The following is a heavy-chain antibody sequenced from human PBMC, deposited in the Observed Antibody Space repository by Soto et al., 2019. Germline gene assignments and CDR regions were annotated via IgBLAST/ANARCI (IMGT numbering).Heavy chain of an antibody. Sequence: ALKPSRDLSPRRLTNHLSSCVRQKHKNGLDWMGMIDPRDSYTNYSPSFQGHVTISADNPISTEYLQWSGQKAADTAMNYGAWLDRSTTCCYQYGMDVWGQGTTVTVS. CDR2: IDPRDSYT. D-gene: IGHD2-2*01. V-gene: IGHV5-10-1*01. CDR1: PRRLTNHL. J-gene: IGHJ6*02. CDR3: AWLDRSTTCCYQYGMDV.